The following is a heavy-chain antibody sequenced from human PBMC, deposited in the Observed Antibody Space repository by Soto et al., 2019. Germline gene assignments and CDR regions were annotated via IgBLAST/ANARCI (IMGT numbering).Heavy chain of an antibody. CDR2: IYNSGST. J-gene: IGHJ4*02. CDR3: ARKYGIPVAGTFDY. Sequence: PSETLSLTCAFSGYSVSDINWWGCIRQPPGKGLEWMGHIYNSGSTYYKSSLKGRVTMSIDTSKNQFSLRLYSVTAVDTAVYYCARKYGIPVAGTFDYWGQGILVTVSS. D-gene: IGHD6-19*01. CDR1: GYSVSDINW. V-gene: IGHV4-28*01.